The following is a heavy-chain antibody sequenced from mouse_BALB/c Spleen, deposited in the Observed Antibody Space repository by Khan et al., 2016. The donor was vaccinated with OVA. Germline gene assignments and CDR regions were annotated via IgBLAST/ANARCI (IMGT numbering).Heavy chain of an antibody. CDR1: GYTFTEYI. J-gene: IGHJ4*01. V-gene: IGHV1-62-2*01. CDR2: FYPGSGSI. CDR3: ARHEDGNDGYYDYAMDY. Sequence: QVQLQQSGAELVKPGASVKLSCKASGYTFTEYIIHWLKQRSGQGLEWIGWFYPGSGSIKFNEKFKDKATLTADKSSSTVYMELSRLTSEDSAFYFCARHEDGNDGYYDYAMDYWGQGTSVTVSS. D-gene: IGHD2-3*01.